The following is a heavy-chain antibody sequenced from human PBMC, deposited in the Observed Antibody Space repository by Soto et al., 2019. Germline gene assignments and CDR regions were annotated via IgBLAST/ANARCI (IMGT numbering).Heavy chain of an antibody. CDR1: GYTFTGYY. CDR3: ARGGIVVVTAIGSGPRLFDP. D-gene: IGHD2-21*02. J-gene: IGHJ5*02. CDR2: INPNSGGT. Sequence: ASVKVSCKASGYTFTGYYMHWVRQAPGQGLEWMGWINPNSGGTNYAQKFQGWVTMTRDTSISTAYMELSRLRSDDTAVYYCARGGIVVVTAIGSGPRLFDPWGQGTLVTVSS. V-gene: IGHV1-2*04.